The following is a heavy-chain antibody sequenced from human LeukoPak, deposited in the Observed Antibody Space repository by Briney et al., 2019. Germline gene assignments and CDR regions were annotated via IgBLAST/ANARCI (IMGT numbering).Heavy chain of an antibody. V-gene: IGHV1-18*01. CDR2: ISAYNGNT. J-gene: IGHJ4*02. CDR1: GYTFTSYG. Sequence: ASVTVSCKASGYTFTSYGISWVRQAPGQGLEWMGWISAYNGNTNYAQKLQGRVTMTTDTSTSTAYMELRSLRSDDTAVYYCARVLNRWFGELLGYFDYWGQGTLVTVSS. CDR3: ARVLNRWFGELLGYFDY. D-gene: IGHD3-10*01.